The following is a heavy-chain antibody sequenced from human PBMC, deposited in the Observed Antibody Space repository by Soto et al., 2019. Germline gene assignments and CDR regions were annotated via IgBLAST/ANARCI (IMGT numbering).Heavy chain of an antibody. CDR3: ARERNYYGMDV. J-gene: IGHJ6*02. CDR1: GGSISSGGYY. CDR2: IYYSGST. Sequence: SETLSLTCTVSGGSISSGGYYWSWIRQHPGKGLEWIGYIYYSGSTYYNPSLKSRVTISVDTSKNQFPLKLSSVTAADTAVYYCARERNYYGMDVWGQGTTVTVSS. V-gene: IGHV4-31*03.